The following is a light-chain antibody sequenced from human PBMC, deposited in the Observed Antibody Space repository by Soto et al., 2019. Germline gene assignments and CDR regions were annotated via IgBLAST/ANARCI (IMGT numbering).Light chain of an antibody. CDR3: QAYDSSLSGWV. V-gene: IGLV1-40*01. CDR2: GNS. Sequence: QSVLTQPPSVSGAPGQRVTISCTGSSSNIGAGYDVHWYQQLPGTAPKLLIYGNSNRPSGVPDRFSGSKSGTSASLDITGLHAEDEADYYCQAYDSSLSGWVFGGGTKVTVL. J-gene: IGLJ3*02. CDR1: SSNIGAGYD.